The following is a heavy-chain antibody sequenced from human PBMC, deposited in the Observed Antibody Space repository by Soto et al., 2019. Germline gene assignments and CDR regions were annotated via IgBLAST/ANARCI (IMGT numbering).Heavy chain of an antibody. CDR2: IIPIFGTA. D-gene: IGHD2-2*01. CDR3: AREVQTWSSTRPYGMDV. J-gene: IGHJ6*02. V-gene: IGHV1-69*06. CDR1: GGTFSSYA. Sequence: SVKVSCKASGGTFSSYAISWVRQAPGQGLEWMGGIIPIFGTANYAQKFQGRVTITADKSTSTAYMELSSLRSEDTAVYYCAREVQTWSSTRPYGMDVWGQGTTVTVS.